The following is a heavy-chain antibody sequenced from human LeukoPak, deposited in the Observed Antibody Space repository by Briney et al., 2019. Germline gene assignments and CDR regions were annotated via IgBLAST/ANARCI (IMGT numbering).Heavy chain of an antibody. D-gene: IGHD6-19*01. Sequence: SETLSLTCAVYGGSFSGYYWSWIRQPPGKGLEWIGEINHSGSTNYNPSLKSRVTISVDTSKNQFSLKLSSVTAADTAVYYCARGGGSGGFLDYWGQGTLVTVSS. CDR1: GGSFSGYY. CDR2: INHSGST. CDR3: ARGGGSGGFLDY. J-gene: IGHJ4*02. V-gene: IGHV4-34*01.